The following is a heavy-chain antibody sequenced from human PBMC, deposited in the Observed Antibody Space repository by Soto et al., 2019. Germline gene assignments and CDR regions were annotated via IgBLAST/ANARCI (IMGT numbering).Heavy chain of an antibody. CDR1: GFTFSSYS. CDR2: IIIRSSNI. J-gene: IGHJ5*02. CDR3: AKDPTTPYFVVVTAIQSTGWFDP. D-gene: IGHD2-21*02. Sequence: PGGSLRLSGAASGFTFSSYSMNWVRQAPGKGLEWGSAIIIRSSNIYYADSVKGRFTISRDKSKNMLYLQMNSLRAEDMAVYCWAKDPTTPYFVVVTAIQSTGWFDPWGQGTLVTISS. V-gene: IGHV3-21*01.